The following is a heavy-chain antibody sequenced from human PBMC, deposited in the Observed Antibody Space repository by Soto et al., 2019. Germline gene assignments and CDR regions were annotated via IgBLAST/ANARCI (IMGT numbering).Heavy chain of an antibody. D-gene: IGHD6-19*01. Sequence: QVQLVQSGAEVKKPGSSVKVSCNASGGTFSSYAISWVRQAPGQGLEWMGGIIPIFGTANYAQKFQGRVTITADESTITAYMELSSLRSEDTAVYYCARDHEAVAGTSAFDYWGQGTLVTVSS. V-gene: IGHV1-69*01. J-gene: IGHJ4*02. CDR1: GGTFSSYA. CDR3: ARDHEAVAGTSAFDY. CDR2: IIPIFGTA.